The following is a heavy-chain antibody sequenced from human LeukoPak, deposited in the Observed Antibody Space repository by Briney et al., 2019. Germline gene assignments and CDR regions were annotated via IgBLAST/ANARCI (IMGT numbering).Heavy chain of an antibody. CDR1: GYTFTSYD. CDR2: ISAYNGNT. Sequence: ASVKVSCKASGYTFTSYDISWVRQAPGQGLEWMGWISAYNGNTNYAQKLQGRVTMTTDTSTSTAYMELRSLRSDDTAVYYCARDRYYDSSGYYIPRYYYYYYGMDVWGQGTTVTVSS. D-gene: IGHD3-22*01. CDR3: ARDRYYDSSGYYIPRYYYYYYGMDV. J-gene: IGHJ6*02. V-gene: IGHV1-18*01.